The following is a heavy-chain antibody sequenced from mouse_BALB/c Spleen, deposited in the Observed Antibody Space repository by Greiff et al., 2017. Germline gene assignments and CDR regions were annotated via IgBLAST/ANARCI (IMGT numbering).Heavy chain of an antibody. CDR3: ATAYDYDGAWFAY. V-gene: IGHV5-4*02. D-gene: IGHD2-4*01. CDR1: GFTFSDYY. Sequence: EVHLVESGGGLVKPGGSLKLSCAASGFTFSDYYMYWVRQTPEKRLEWVATISDGGSYTYYPDSVKGRFTISRDNAKNNLYLQMSSLKSEDTAMYYCATAYDYDGAWFAYWGQGTLVTVSA. CDR2: ISDGGSYT. J-gene: IGHJ3*01.